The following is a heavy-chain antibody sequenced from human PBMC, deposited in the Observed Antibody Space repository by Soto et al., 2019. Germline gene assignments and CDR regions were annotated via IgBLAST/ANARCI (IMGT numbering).Heavy chain of an antibody. V-gene: IGHV4-31*03. J-gene: IGHJ6*02. D-gene: IGHD2-2*02. CDR3: ARDQRVVPAAIRYYYYGMDV. Sequence: LSLTCPVSGRSITSGGYSWTFISERLGKGLECIGYIYYSGRTYYNSSVKSRATPAVDTSKKQLPMKLSSATAADTAVYYCARDQRVVPAAIRYYYYGMDVWGQGITVT. CDR1: GRSITSGGYS. CDR2: IYYSGRT.